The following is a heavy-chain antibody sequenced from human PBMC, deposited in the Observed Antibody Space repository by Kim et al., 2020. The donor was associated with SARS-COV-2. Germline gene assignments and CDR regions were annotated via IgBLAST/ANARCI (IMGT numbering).Heavy chain of an antibody. D-gene: IGHD6-13*01. J-gene: IGHJ6*02. CDR2: ITSSGSAT. CDR3: VRGRTIAGRNSYYYGLDV. CDR1: EFTFSSYE. V-gene: IGHV3-48*03. Sequence: GGSLRLSCVASEFTFSSYEMNWVRQAPGKGLEWVSCITSSGSATYYADSVKGRFTISRDNAKNSLYLQMNTLRADDTAVYYCVRGRTIAGRNSYYYGLDVWGQGTTVTVSS.